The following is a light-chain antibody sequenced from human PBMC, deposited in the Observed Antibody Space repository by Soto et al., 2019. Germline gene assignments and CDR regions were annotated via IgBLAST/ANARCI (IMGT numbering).Light chain of an antibody. CDR1: SSDVGGSNY. CDR2: KVS. Sequence: QSALTQPASMSGSPGQSITISRTGTSSDVGGSNYVSWYQQYPGKVPKLLIYKVSNRPSGVSNRFSGSKSGNTASLTISGLQAEDEADYFCTSSTSDSLYVFGTGTRSPS. V-gene: IGLV2-14*01. J-gene: IGLJ1*01. CDR3: TSSTSDSLYV.